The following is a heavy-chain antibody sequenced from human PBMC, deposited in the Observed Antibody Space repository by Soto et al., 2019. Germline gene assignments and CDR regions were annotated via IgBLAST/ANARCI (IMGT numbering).Heavy chain of an antibody. V-gene: IGHV1-69*01. J-gene: IGHJ6*02. CDR2: IIPISAPA. Sequence: QVQLVQSGVEVKKPGSSVKVSCKASGGTFNSYGIRWVRQAPGQGLEWMGGIIPISAPAYHAQKFQGRVTITADESTNTVYMELSSLRYEDTAVYYCARDGGASSGMDVWGQGTTVIVSS. CDR3: ARDGGASSGMDV. D-gene: IGHD3-16*01. CDR1: GGTFNSYG.